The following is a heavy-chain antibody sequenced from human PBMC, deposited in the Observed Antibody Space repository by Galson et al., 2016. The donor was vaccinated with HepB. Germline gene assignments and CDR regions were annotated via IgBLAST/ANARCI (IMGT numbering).Heavy chain of an antibody. CDR2: MNSNSGNT. J-gene: IGHJ4*02. V-gene: IGHV1-8*01. D-gene: IGHD3-9*01. CDR1: GYTFTRYD. CDR3: GRGRGSDWPFDY. Sequence: SVKVSCKASGYTFTRYDINWVRQATGQGLEWMGWMNSNSGNTGYAQKFQGRVAMTRSTSISTAHMELSSLTSEDTAVHFCGRGRGSDWPFDYWGQGTLVTVSS.